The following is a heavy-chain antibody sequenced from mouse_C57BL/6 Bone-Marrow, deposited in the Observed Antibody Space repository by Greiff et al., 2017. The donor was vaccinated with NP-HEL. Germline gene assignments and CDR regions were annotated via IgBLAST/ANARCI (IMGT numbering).Heavy chain of an antibody. D-gene: IGHD2-2*01. Sequence: EVQRVESGGGLVQPGGSLSLSCAASGFTFTDYYMSWVRQPPGKALEWLGFIRNKANGYTTEYSASGKGRFTISRDNSQSILYLQMKALRAEDRATYYCARVPCGYDMDYWGQGTAVTVS. V-gene: IGHV7-3*01. CDR2: IRNKANGYTT. J-gene: IGHJ4*01. CDR3: ARVPCGYDMDY. CDR1: GFTFTDYY.